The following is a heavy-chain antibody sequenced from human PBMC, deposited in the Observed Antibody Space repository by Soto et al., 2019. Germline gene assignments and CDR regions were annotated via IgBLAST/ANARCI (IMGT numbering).Heavy chain of an antibody. CDR2: ISAYNGNT. J-gene: IGHJ3*02. Sequence: GASVKVSCKASGYTFTSYGISWVRQAPGQGLEWMGWISAYNGNTNYAQKLQGRVTMTTDMSTSTAYMELSSLRSEDTAVYYCAADGELAAAFDIWGQGTMVTVSS. CDR1: GYTFTSYG. V-gene: IGHV1-18*01. CDR3: AADGELAAAFDI. D-gene: IGHD1-1*01.